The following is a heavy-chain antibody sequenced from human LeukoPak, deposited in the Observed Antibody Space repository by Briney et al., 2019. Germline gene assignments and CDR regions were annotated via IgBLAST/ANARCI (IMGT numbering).Heavy chain of an antibody. D-gene: IGHD3-10*01. J-gene: IGHJ5*02. Sequence: GGSLRLSCAASGFPLSTYWMHWVRQAPGQGLVWVSRISGDGNNTNYADSVKGRFTISRDDAKNTLYLQMNSLRAEDTAMYYCARITMVRGRAPWGQGTLVTVSS. CDR3: ARITMVRGRAP. CDR2: ISGDGNNT. V-gene: IGHV3-74*01. CDR1: GFPLSTYW.